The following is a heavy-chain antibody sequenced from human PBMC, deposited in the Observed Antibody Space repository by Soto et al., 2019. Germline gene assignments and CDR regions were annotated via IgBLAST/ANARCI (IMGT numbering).Heavy chain of an antibody. Sequence: PSETLSLTCAVYGGSFSGYYWSWMRQAPGKGLEWIGEINHSGSTNYNPSLKSRVTISVDTSKNQFSLKLTSLTAADTAVYYCGRGQQGSSVASDFWGQGKMVPVS. CDR2: INHSGST. D-gene: IGHD6-19*01. J-gene: IGHJ3*01. CDR1: GGSFSGYY. CDR3: GRGQQGSSVASDF. V-gene: IGHV4-34*01.